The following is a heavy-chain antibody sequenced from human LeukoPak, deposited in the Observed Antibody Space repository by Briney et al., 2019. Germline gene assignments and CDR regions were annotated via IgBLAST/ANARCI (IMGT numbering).Heavy chain of an antibody. V-gene: IGHV3-13*01. Sequence: GGSLGLSCAASGFTFSSYDMHWVRQATGKGLEWVSAIGTAGDTYYPGSVKGRFTISRENAKNSLYLQMNSLRAGDTAVYYCARGRYCSSTSCRNYYYYYGMDVWGQGTTVTVSS. CDR1: GFTFSSYD. CDR2: IGTAGDT. J-gene: IGHJ6*02. CDR3: ARGRYCSSTSCRNYYYYYGMDV. D-gene: IGHD2-2*01.